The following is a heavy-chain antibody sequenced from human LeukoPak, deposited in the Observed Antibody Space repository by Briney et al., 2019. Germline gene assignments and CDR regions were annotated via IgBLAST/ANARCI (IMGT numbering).Heavy chain of an antibody. J-gene: IGHJ4*02. V-gene: IGHV3-23*01. Sequence: GGSLRLPCAASGFTFSSYGMHWVRQAPGKGLEWVSGISDSGGSTRYADSVKGRFTISRDNSRNTLYLQMNSLRAEDTAVYYCAKDSTFDCWGQGTLVTVSS. CDR3: AKDSTFDC. CDR1: GFTFSSYG. CDR2: ISDSGGST.